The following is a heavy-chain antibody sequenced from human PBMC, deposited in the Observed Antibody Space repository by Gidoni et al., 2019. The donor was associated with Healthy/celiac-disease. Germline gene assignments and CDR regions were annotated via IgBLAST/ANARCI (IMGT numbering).Heavy chain of an antibody. CDR3: TRDGRVDYGDLTKLPYYYYYGMDV. D-gene: IGHD4-17*01. J-gene: IGHJ6*02. CDR1: GFTFGDYA. Sequence: EVQLVESGGGLVQPGRSLRLSCTASGFTFGDYAMTWVRQAPGKGLEWVGFIRSKAYGGTTEYAASVKGRFTISRDESKSIAYLQMNSLKTEDTAVYYCTRDGRVDYGDLTKLPYYYYYGMDVWGQGTTVTVSS. CDR2: IRSKAYGGTT. V-gene: IGHV3-49*04.